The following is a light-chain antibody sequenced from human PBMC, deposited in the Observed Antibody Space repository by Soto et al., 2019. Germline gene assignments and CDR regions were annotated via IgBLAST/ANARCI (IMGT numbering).Light chain of an antibody. CDR3: QQYHNYIT. CDR1: QIISNS. J-gene: IGKJ4*01. CDR2: DASN. V-gene: IGKV1-5*01. Sequence: DIQVTQSPSTLSASLGDRVTITCRASQIISNSLAWYQQKPGRAPKLLIYDASNSMVGGLDSRFSGSGSGTEFTLTISDLQPDDFATYYRQQYHNYITFGGGTRVEVK.